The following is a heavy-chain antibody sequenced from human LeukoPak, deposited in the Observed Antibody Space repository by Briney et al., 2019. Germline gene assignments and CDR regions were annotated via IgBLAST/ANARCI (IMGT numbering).Heavy chain of an antibody. D-gene: IGHD6-19*01. CDR3: ARDYSSGWYGLDY. J-gene: IGHJ4*02. CDR1: GYTFTSYG. Sequence: GASVKVSCKASGYTFTSYGISWVRQAPGQGLEWMGRIIPIFGTANYAQKFQGRVTITTDESTSTAYMELSSLRSEDTAVYYCARDYSSGWYGLDYWGQGTLVTVSS. V-gene: IGHV1-69*05. CDR2: IIPIFGTA.